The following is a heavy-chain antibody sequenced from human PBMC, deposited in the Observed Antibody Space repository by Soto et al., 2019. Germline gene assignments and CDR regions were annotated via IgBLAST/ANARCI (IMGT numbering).Heavy chain of an antibody. D-gene: IGHD1-26*01. V-gene: IGHV3-23*01. CDR3: AKLSPIDKWELRSESDY. CDR1: GFTFSSYA. J-gene: IGHJ4*02. CDR2: ISGSGGST. Sequence: EVQLLESGGGLVQPGGSLRLSCAASGFTFSSYAMSWVRQAPGKGLEWVSAISGSGGSTYYADSVKGRFTISRDNSKTTLYLQMNSLRAEDTAVYYCAKLSPIDKWELRSESDYWGQGTLVTVSS.